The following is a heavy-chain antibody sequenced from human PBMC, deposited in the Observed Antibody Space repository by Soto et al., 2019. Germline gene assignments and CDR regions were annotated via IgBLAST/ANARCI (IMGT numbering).Heavy chain of an antibody. Sequence: QVQLQESGPGLVKPSETLSLTCTVSGASIGSSYWSWIRQPPGKGLEWMGYIFYSGSTNYSPSLNSRVSITVDTSKNQLARNLSSVTAADTAVYCCARVCTVTKLDYWGHGKLVTVSS. V-gene: IGHV4-59*01. J-gene: IGHJ4*01. CDR3: ARVCTVTKLDY. D-gene: IGHD4-17*01. CDR1: GASIGSSY. CDR2: IFYSGST.